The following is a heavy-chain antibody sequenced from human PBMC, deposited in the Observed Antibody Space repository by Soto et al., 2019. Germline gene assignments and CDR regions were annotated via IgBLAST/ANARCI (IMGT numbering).Heavy chain of an antibody. CDR3: AKDLVAYFGGDCYSDY. Sequence: PGGSLRLSCAASGFTFSSYAMSWFRQAPGKGLEWVSAISGSGGSTYYADSVKGRFTISRDNSKNTLYLQMNSLRAEDTAVYYCAKDLVAYFGGDCYSDYWGQGTLVTVSS. D-gene: IGHD2-21*02. CDR2: ISGSGGST. CDR1: GFTFSSYA. J-gene: IGHJ4*02. V-gene: IGHV3-23*01.